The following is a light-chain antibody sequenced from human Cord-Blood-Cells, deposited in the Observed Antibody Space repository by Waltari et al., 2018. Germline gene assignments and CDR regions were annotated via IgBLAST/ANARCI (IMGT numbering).Light chain of an antibody. CDR2: AAS. CDR1: QGISSY. J-gene: IGKJ2*01. Sequence: DIQFTQSPSFLSASVGDRVTITCRASQGISSYLAWYQQKPGKAPKLRIYAASTLQSGVPSRFSGSGSGTEFTLTISSLQPEDFATYCCQQLNSYPYTGGQGTKLEIK. V-gene: IGKV1-9*01. CDR3: QQLNSYPYT.